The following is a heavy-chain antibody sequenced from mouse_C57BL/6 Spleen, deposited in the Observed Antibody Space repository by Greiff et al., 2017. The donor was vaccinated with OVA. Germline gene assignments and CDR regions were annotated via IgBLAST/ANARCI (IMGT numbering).Heavy chain of an antibody. CDR1: GFSLTSYA. D-gene: IGHD4-1*01. CDR3: ARTPLTGTGAMDY. V-gene: IGHV2-9-1*01. CDR2: IWTGGGT. J-gene: IGHJ4*01. Sequence: VHLVESGPGLVAPSQSLSITCTVSGFSLTSYAISWVRQPPGKGLEWLGVIWTGGGTNYNSALKSRLSISKDNSKSQVFLKMNSLQTDDTARYYCARTPLTGTGAMDYWGQGTSVTVSS.